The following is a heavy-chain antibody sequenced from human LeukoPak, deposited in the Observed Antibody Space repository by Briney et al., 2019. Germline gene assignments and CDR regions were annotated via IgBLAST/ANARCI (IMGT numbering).Heavy chain of an antibody. CDR3: ARGGWLVLNY. V-gene: IGHV4-39*07. Sequence: SETLSLTCTVSGGSISSSSYYWGWIRQPPGKGLEWIGSIYYSGSTYYNPSLKSRVTISVDTSANQFSLKLSSVTAADTAVYYCARGGWLVLNYWGQGTLVTVSS. D-gene: IGHD6-19*01. J-gene: IGHJ4*02. CDR1: GGSISSSSYY. CDR2: IYYSGST.